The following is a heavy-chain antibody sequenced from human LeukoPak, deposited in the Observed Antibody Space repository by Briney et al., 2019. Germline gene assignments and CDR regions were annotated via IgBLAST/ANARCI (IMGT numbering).Heavy chain of an antibody. D-gene: IGHD5-18*01. Sequence: SETLSLTCTVSGGSLSSYFWSWIRQPPGKGLEWIGYIHNSATTNCNPSLKSRVTISVDTSKNQFSLKLSSVTAADTAVYYCARERYVYSYGNNNWLDPWGQGTLVTVSS. J-gene: IGHJ5*02. V-gene: IGHV4-59*01. CDR3: ARERYVYSYGNNNWLDP. CDR2: IHNSATT. CDR1: GGSLSSYF.